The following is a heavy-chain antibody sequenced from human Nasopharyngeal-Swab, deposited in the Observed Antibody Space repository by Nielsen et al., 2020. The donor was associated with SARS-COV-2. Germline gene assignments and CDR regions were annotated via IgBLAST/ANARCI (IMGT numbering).Heavy chain of an antibody. CDR3: ARQQIIGTTAPLGPFDI. J-gene: IGHJ3*02. V-gene: IGHV5-51*01. Sequence: GESLKISCKGSGYSFTRNWIGWVRQMPGKGLEWMGNIYPGDSDASYSPSFLGHVTISADKSINAAYLQWSSLKASDTAMYYCARQQIIGTTAPLGPFDIWGQGTMVTVSS. CDR1: GYSFTRNW. CDR2: IYPGDSDA. D-gene: IGHD1-1*01.